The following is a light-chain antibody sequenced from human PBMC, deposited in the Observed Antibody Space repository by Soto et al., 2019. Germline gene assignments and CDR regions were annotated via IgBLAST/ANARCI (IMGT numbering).Light chain of an antibody. Sequence: DIQMTQSPSTLSASVGDRVTITCRASQSISSWLAWYQQKPGKDPKILIYAASSLQSGVPSRFSGSGSGTDFNLTISSLQTEGCATYECQQRYSTTRTFGQGTKVDIK. CDR1: QSISSW. V-gene: IGKV1-39*01. CDR2: AAS. J-gene: IGKJ1*01. CDR3: QQRYSTTRT.